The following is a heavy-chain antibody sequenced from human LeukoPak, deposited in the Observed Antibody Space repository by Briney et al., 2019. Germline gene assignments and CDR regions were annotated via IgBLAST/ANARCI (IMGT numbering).Heavy chain of an antibody. CDR1: GGTFSSYA. V-gene: IGHV1-2*06. CDR2: INPNSGDT. Sequence: GSVKVSCKASGGTFSSYAISWVRQAPGQGLEWMGRINPNSGDTNYAQNFQGRVTMTRDTSISTAYMELSRLRSDDTAVYYCARHYCSSTSCLFDYWGQGTLVTVSS. J-gene: IGHJ4*02. CDR3: ARHYCSSTSCLFDY. D-gene: IGHD2-2*01.